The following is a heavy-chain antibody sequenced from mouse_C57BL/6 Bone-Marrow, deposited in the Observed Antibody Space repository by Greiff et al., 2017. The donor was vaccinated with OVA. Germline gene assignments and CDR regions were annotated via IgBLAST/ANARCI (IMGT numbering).Heavy chain of an antibody. Sequence: VKLMESGPGLVQPSQSLSITCTVSGFSLTSYGVHWVRQSPGKGLEWLGVIWSGGSTDYNAAFISRLSISKDNSKSQVFFKMNSLQADDTAIYYCARDYYDYDEGFAYWGQGTLVTVSA. CDR2: IWSGGST. CDR3: ARDYYDYDEGFAY. V-gene: IGHV2-2*01. CDR1: GFSLTSYG. J-gene: IGHJ3*01. D-gene: IGHD2-4*01.